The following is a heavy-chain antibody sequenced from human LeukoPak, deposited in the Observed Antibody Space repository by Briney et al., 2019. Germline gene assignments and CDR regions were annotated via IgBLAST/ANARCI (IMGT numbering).Heavy chain of an antibody. CDR2: IKQDGSEK. Sequence: PGGSLRLSCAASGFTFSSYWMSWVRQAPGKGLEWVANIKQDGSEKYYVDSVKGRFTISRDNAKNSLYLQMNSLRAEDTAVYYCARDRLEPAAILTYFDYWGQGTLVTVSS. V-gene: IGHV3-7*01. CDR3: ARDRLEPAAILTYFDY. CDR1: GFTFSSYW. J-gene: IGHJ4*02. D-gene: IGHD2-2*01.